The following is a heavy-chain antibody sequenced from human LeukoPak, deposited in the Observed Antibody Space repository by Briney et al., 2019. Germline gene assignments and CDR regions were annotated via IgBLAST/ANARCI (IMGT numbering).Heavy chain of an antibody. V-gene: IGHV3-21*01. CDR2: ISGSSSYI. Sequence: GGSLRLSCAASGFKFSSYSMNWVRQAPGKGLEWVSSISGSSSYIYYADSVKGRFTISRDNSKNTLYLQMNSLRAEDTAVYYCARGGPAAGRFDYWGQGTLVTVSS. CDR3: ARGGPAAGRFDY. CDR1: GFKFSSYS. D-gene: IGHD6-13*01. J-gene: IGHJ4*02.